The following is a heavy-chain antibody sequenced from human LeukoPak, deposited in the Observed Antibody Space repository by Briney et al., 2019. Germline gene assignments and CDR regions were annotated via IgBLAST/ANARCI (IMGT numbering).Heavy chain of an antibody. CDR3: ARKYCSSISCLFDY. D-gene: IGHD2-2*01. J-gene: IGHJ4*02. CDR2: INSSGSAI. CDR1: GFTFSSYE. Sequence: GGSLRLSCAASGFTFSSYEMNWVRQAPGKGLEWVSYINSSGSAIYYADSVKGRFTISRDNAKNSLYLQMNSLRAEDTAVYYCARKYCSSISCLFDYWGQGTLVTVSS. V-gene: IGHV3-48*03.